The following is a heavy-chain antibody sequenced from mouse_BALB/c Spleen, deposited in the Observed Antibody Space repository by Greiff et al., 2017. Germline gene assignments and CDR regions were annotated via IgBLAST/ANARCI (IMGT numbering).Heavy chain of an antibody. Sequence: VQLQQSGAELVRPGSSVKISCKASGYAFSSYWMNWVKQRPGQGLEWIGQIYPGDGDTNYNGKFKGKATLTADKSSSTAYMQLSSLTSEDSAVYYCARSVYYGYDLYAMDYWGQGTSVTVSS. D-gene: IGHD2-2*01. CDR3: ARSVYYGYDLYAMDY. CDR2: IYPGDGDT. V-gene: IGHV1-80*01. CDR1: GYAFSSYW. J-gene: IGHJ4*01.